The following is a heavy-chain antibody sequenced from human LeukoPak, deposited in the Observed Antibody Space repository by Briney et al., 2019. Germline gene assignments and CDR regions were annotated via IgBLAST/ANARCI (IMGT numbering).Heavy chain of an antibody. V-gene: IGHV6-1*01. CDR1: GDSVSSNSAA. D-gene: IGHD5-24*01. CDR3: ARGTGDGYNPGTTHFDY. J-gene: IGHJ4*02. CDR2: TYYRSKWYN. Sequence: SQALSLTCAISGDSVSSNSAAWNWIRQSPSRGLEWLGRTYYRSKWYNDYAVSVKSRITINPDTSKNQFSLQLNSVTPEDTAVYYCARGTGDGYNPGTTHFDYWRQGTLVTVSS.